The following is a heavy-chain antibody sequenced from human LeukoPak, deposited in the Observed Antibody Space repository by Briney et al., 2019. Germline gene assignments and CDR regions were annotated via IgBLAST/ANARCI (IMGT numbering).Heavy chain of an antibody. V-gene: IGHV4-30-2*01. CDR1: GGSISSGGYS. Sequence: SETLSLTCAVSGGSISSGGYSWSWLRQPPGRGLEWVGYIYHSGSTYYNPSLKSRVTISVDRSKNQFSLKLSSVTAADTAVYCCARVYCSGGSCYEIDYWGQGTLVTVSS. J-gene: IGHJ4*02. CDR2: IYHSGST. CDR3: ARVYCSGGSCYEIDY. D-gene: IGHD2-15*01.